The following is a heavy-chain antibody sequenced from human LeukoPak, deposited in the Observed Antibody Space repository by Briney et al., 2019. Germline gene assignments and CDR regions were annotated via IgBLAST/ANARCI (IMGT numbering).Heavy chain of an antibody. J-gene: IGHJ4*02. CDR2: INPSGGST. CDR1: GYPFSNYD. V-gene: IGHV1-46*01. D-gene: IGHD3-3*01. Sequence: GASVKVSCKASGYPFSNYDINWVRQAPGRGLEWMGIINPSGGSTSYAQKFQGRVTMTRDMSTSTVYMELSSLRSEDTAVYYCARSSATAITIFGVVTPLRRPYYFDYWGQGTLVTVSS. CDR3: ARSSATAITIFGVVTPLRRPYYFDY.